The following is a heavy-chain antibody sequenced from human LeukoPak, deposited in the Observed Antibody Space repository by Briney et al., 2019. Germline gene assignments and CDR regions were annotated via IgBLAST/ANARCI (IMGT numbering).Heavy chain of an antibody. CDR1: GYTFTSYD. J-gene: IGHJ3*02. Sequence: GASVKVSCKASGYTFTSYDINWVRQATGQGLEWMGWMNPNSGNTGYTQKFQGRVTMTRNTSISTAYMELSSLRSEDTAVYYCSREFPFCGADCFSGVFDIWGQGTMVTVS. D-gene: IGHD2-21*02. CDR2: MNPNSGNT. V-gene: IGHV1-8*01. CDR3: SREFPFCGADCFSGVFDI.